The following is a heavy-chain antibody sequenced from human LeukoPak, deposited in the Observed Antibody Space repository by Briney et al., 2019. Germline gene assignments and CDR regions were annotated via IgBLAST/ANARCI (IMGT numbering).Heavy chain of an antibody. CDR3: ARDREDTYYDYVWGSSTPFDY. V-gene: IGHV1-18*01. CDR1: GYTFTSYG. D-gene: IGHD3-16*01. Sequence: ASGKVSCKASGYTFTSYGISWVRQAPGQGLEWMGWISAYNGKTNYAQKLQGRVTITTDTSTSTAYMELRSLRSDDTAVYYCARDREDTYYDYVWGSSTPFDYWGQGTLVTVSS. CDR2: ISAYNGKT. J-gene: IGHJ4*02.